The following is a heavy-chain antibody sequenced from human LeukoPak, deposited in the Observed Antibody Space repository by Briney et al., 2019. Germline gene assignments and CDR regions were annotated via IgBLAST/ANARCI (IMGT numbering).Heavy chain of an antibody. CDR2: IKQDGSEK. J-gene: IGHJ4*02. D-gene: IGHD6-19*01. Sequence: PGGSLRLSCAASGFTFSSYWMSWVRQAPGKGPEWVANIKQDGSEKYYVDSVKGRFTISRDNAKNSLYLQMNSLRAEDTAVYYCARDCSSGWYPNYYFDYWGQGTLVTVSS. CDR1: GFTFSSYW. CDR3: ARDCSSGWYPNYYFDY. V-gene: IGHV3-7*01.